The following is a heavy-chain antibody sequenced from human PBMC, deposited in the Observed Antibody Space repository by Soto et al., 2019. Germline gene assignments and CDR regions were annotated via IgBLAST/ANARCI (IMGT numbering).Heavy chain of an antibody. J-gene: IGHJ4*02. Sequence: QVHLVQSGAEVKMPGASVKVSCKTSGYTFTDYSMNWVRQAPGQRIEWMGWINTHIGHTQYSPRFDDRVTMTTDPSTSTAYMELKGLRSDDTAVYYCARTDTWAYWGQGTLVTVSS. CDR1: GYTFTDYS. CDR2: INTHIGHT. CDR3: ARTDTWAY. D-gene: IGHD5-18*01. V-gene: IGHV1-18*04.